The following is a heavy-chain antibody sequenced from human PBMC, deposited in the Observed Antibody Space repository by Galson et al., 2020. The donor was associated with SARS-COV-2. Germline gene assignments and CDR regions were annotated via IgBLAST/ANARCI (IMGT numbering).Heavy chain of an antibody. J-gene: IGHJ2*01. V-gene: IGHV3-9*03. CDR2: ISWNSGSI. D-gene: IGHD5-12*01. CDR3: AKSGGDGYNSYWYFDL. Sequence: GGSLRLSCAASGFTFDDYAMHWVRQAPGKGLEWVSGISWNSGSIGYADSVKGRFTISRDNAKNSLYLQMNSLRAEDMALYYCAKSGGDGYNSYWYFDLWGRGTLVTVSS. CDR1: GFTFDDYA.